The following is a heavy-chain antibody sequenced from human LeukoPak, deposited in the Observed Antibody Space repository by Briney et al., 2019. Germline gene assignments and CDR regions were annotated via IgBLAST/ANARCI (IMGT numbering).Heavy chain of an antibody. CDR3: ARLGQVGATPGAFDI. J-gene: IGHJ3*02. CDR1: GGSISSGDYY. CDR2: IYYSGST. V-gene: IGHV4-31*03. D-gene: IGHD1-26*01. Sequence: SETLSLTCTVSGGSISSGDYYWSWIRQPPGKGLEWIGYIYYSGSTYYNPSLKSRVTISVDTSKNQFSLKLSSVTAADTAVYYCARLGQVGATPGAFDIRGQGTMVTVSS.